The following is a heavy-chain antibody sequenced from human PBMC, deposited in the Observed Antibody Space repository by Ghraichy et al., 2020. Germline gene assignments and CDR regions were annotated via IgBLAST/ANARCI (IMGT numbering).Heavy chain of an antibody. CDR2: ISSSSSTI. CDR3: ARVQEYYYDSSGYYHNGPYYFDY. V-gene: IGHV3-48*04. Sequence: GGSLRLSCAASGFTFSSYSMNWVRQAPGKGLEWVSYISSSSSTIYYADSVKGRFTISRDNAKNSLYLQMNSLRAEDTAVYYYARVQEYYYDSSGYYHNGPYYFDYWGQGTLVTVSS. CDR1: GFTFSSYS. J-gene: IGHJ4*02. D-gene: IGHD3-22*01.